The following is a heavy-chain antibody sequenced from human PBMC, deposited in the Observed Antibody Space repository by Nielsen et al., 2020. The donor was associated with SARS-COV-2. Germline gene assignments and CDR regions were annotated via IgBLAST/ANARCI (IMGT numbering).Heavy chain of an antibody. J-gene: IGHJ4*02. CDR2: INPDGTSI. CDR1: GLTLSTFW. CDR3: ARGDFDPDY. V-gene: IGHV3-74*01. D-gene: IGHD3-9*01. Sequence: LKISCTASGLTLSTFWMHWVRQVPGKGLVWVARINPDGTSISYGDSVKGRFTISRDHAKNTLFLQMSSLRAEDTGTYYCARGDFDPDYWGQGTQVTVSS.